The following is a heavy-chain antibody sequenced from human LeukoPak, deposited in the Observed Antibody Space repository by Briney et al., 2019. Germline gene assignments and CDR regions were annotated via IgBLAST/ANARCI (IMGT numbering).Heavy chain of an antibody. CDR1: GFTFSSYW. CDR2: IKQDGSEK. Sequence: GGSLRLSCAASGFTFSSYWMSWVRQAPGKGLEWVANIKQDGSEKYYVDSVKGRFTIPRDNAKNSLYLQMNSLRAEDTAVYYCARVTSQAARPPFFDYWGQGTLVTVSS. D-gene: IGHD6-6*01. V-gene: IGHV3-7*01. J-gene: IGHJ4*02. CDR3: ARVTSQAARPPFFDY.